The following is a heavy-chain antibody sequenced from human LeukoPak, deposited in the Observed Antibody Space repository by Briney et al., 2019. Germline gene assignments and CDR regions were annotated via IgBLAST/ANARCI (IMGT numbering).Heavy chain of an antibody. CDR2: IYHSGST. CDR3: ARQDYYEKSGYYYFDH. D-gene: IGHD3-22*01. Sequence: PSQTLSLTCAVSGGSISSGGYSWSWIRQPPGKGLEWIGYIYHSGSTYYNPSLKSRVTVSVDTSKSQLSLKVNSVTAADTAVYYCARQDYYEKSGYYYFDHWGQGTLVTVSS. CDR1: GGSISSGGYS. V-gene: IGHV4-30-2*03. J-gene: IGHJ4*02.